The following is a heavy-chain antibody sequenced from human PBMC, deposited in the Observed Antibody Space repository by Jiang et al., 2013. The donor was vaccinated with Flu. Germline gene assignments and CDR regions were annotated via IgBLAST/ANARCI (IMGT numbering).Heavy chain of an antibody. CDR1: GYTFTGYY. CDR2: INPNSGGT. D-gene: IGHD4-17*01. Sequence: VQLVESGAEVKKPGASAKVSCKASGYTFTGYYMHWVRQAPGQGLEWMGWINPNSGGTNYAQKFQGWVTMTRDTSISTAYMELSRLRSDDTAVYYCATSTTGYYYGMDVWGQGTTVTVSS. V-gene: IGHV1-2*04. CDR3: ATSTTGYYYGMDV. J-gene: IGHJ6*02.